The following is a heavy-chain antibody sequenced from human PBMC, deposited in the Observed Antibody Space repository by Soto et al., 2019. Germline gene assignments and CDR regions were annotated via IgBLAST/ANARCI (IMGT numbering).Heavy chain of an antibody. CDR3: AKASSGWTYFDY. CDR2: ISGSGGST. V-gene: IGHV3-23*01. CDR1: GFTFSSYA. J-gene: IGHJ4*02. Sequence: EVQLLESGGGLVQPGGSLRLSCAASGFTFSSYAMSWVRQAPGKGLEWVSTISGSGGSTYYADSVKGRFTMSRDNSKNTLYLQMNSLRADDTAAYYCAKASSGWTYFDYWGQGTLVTVSS. D-gene: IGHD6-19*01.